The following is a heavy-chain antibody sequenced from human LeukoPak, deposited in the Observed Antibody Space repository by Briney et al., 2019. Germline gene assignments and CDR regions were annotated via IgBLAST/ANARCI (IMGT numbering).Heavy chain of an antibody. V-gene: IGHV3-53*05. CDR3: AKVGIAARPDAWYYYYYMDV. CDR1: GFTVSSNY. Sequence: GGSLRLSCAASGFTVSSNYMSWVRQAPGKGLEWVSVIYSGGSTYYADSVKGRFTISRDNSKNTLYLQMNSLRAEDMAVYYCAKVGIAARPDAWYYYYYMDVWGKGTTVTVSS. J-gene: IGHJ6*03. D-gene: IGHD6-6*01. CDR2: IYSGGST.